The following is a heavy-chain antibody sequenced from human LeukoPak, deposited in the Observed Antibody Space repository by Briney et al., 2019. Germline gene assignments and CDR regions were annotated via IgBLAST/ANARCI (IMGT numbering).Heavy chain of an antibody. CDR1: GYTFSNYG. V-gene: IGHV1-24*01. J-gene: IGHJ4*02. CDR2: FDPEDGET. CDR3: ATTGFGY. D-gene: IGHD2-8*02. Sequence: ASVKVSCKASGYTFSNYGISWVRQAPGKGLEWMGGFDPEDGETIYAQKFQGRVTMTEDTSTDTAYMELSSLRSEDTAVYYCATTGFGYWGQGTLVTVSS.